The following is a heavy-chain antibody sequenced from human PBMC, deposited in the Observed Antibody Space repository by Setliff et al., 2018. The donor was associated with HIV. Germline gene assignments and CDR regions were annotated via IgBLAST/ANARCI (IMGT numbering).Heavy chain of an antibody. CDR1: GASIGRRSDC. CDR3: ARHRYYDILFDP. D-gene: IGHD3-9*01. CDR2: IYYSGST. V-gene: IGHV4-61*05. J-gene: IGHJ5*02. Sequence: PSETLSLTCTVSGASIGRRSDCWGWIRQPPGKGLEWIGYIYYSGSTNYNPSLKSRVTILVDSSRNQFSLRLSSVTAADTAVYYCARHRYYDILFDPWGQGTLVTVSS.